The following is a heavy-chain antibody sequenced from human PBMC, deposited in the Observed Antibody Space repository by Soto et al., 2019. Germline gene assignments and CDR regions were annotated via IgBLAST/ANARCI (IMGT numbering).Heavy chain of an antibody. CDR1: GGTFSSYG. V-gene: IGHV1-69*01. Sequence: QVQLVQSGAEVKRPGSSVKVSCRASGGTFSSYGVSWVRQAPGQGLEWMGGIIPLSDTAHYAQNFQGRATITADGSTNTAFVEVTTLRSEDTAVYYCARGPTFDECSSDTGCRTYYFGMDVWGQGTTVTVSS. CDR3: ARGPTFDECSSDTGCRTYYFGMDV. D-gene: IGHD2-2*01. J-gene: IGHJ6*02. CDR2: IIPLSDTA.